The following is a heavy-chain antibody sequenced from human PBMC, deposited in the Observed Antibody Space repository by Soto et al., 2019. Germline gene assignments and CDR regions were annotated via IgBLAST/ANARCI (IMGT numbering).Heavy chain of an antibody. V-gene: IGHV4-59*12. D-gene: IGHD6-6*01. CDR3: ARGLIVDVAARPNWFDP. Sequence: PSETLSPTCPVSGASLNSSYWGWLRQPPGNGLEWIGYVYYAGATNYNPSLKSRVTISVDTSKNQFSLKLSSVTAADTAVYYCARGLIVDVAARPNWFDPWGQGTLVTVSA. CDR2: VYYAGAT. CDR1: GASLNSSY. J-gene: IGHJ5*02.